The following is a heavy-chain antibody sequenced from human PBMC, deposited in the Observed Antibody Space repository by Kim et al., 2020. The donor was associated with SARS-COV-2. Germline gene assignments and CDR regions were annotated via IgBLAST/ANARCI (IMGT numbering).Heavy chain of an antibody. CDR3: TREEAPLGVGYCSSTSCSNFDY. D-gene: IGHD2-2*03. Sequence: GGSLRLSCTASGFTFGDYAMSWFRQAPGKGLEWVGFIRSKAYGGTTEYAASVKGRFTISRDDSKSIAYLQMNSLKTEDTAVYYCTREEAPLGVGYCSSTSCSNFDYWGQGTLVTVSS. CDR1: GFTFGDYA. CDR2: IRSKAYGGTT. V-gene: IGHV3-49*03. J-gene: IGHJ4*02.